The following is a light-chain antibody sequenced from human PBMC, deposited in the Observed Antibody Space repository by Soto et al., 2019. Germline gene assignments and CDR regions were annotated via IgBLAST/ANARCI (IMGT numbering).Light chain of an antibody. CDR1: QSVGTY. V-gene: IGKV3-11*01. Sequence: EIMLTQSPATLSLSPGQRATLSCRASQSVGTYLAWYQQKPGQPPRLLIYDASNRATGIPARFSGSGSGTDFTLTIGSLEPEDFAVYYCQQRSYWPPLTFGGGTKVDMK. CDR3: QQRSYWPPLT. J-gene: IGKJ4*01. CDR2: DAS.